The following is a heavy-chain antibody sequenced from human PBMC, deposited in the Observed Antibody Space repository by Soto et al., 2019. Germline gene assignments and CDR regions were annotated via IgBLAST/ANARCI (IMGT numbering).Heavy chain of an antibody. CDR2: IWFDGSNK. V-gene: IGHV3-33*01. Sequence: QVQLVESGGGVVQPGRSPRLSCAASGFTFSRYGMHWVRQAPGTGLEWVAVIWFDGSNKFYADSVKGRFTISRDNSKNTVSLQMNSLRDEDSAAYYCATTGPYWGQGTLVTVSS. CDR1: GFTFSRYG. J-gene: IGHJ4*02. CDR3: ATTGPY.